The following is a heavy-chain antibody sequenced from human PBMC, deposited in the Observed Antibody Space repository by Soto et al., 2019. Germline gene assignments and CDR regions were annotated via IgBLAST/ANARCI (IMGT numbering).Heavy chain of an antibody. V-gene: IGHV3-9*01. CDR1: GFTFDDYA. J-gene: IGHJ4*02. CDR2: INRNSGSI. CDR3: AKDDYSSSSGMDY. D-gene: IGHD6-6*01. Sequence: EVQLVESGGGLVQPGRSLRLSCAASGFTFDDYAMHWVRQAPGKGLEWVSSINRNSGSIGYADSVKGRFTISRDNAKNSLYLQMNSPRAEDTALYYCAKDDYSSSSGMDYWGQGTLVTVSS.